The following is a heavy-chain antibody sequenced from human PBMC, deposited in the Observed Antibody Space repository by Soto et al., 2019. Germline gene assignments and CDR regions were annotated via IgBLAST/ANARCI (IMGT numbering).Heavy chain of an antibody. V-gene: IGHV6-1*01. D-gene: IGHD1-7*01. Sequence: SQAVSLTCAISGDSVSSKSAAWNWISQSPSRGLEWLGRTYYRSKWYNDYAVSVKSRITINPDTSKNQFSLQLNSVTPEDTAVYYCARAGGLELFDYWGQGTQVTVSS. CDR2: TYYRSKWYN. CDR3: ARAGGLELFDY. CDR1: GDSVSSKSAA. J-gene: IGHJ4*02.